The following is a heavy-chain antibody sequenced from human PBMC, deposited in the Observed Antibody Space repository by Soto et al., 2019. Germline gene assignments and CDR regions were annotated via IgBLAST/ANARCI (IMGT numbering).Heavy chain of an antibody. V-gene: IGHV3-11*06. J-gene: IGHJ4*02. CDR2: ISSSSSYT. CDR1: GFTFSDYY. D-gene: IGHD2-8*01. CDR3: ARSPVYATQHYFDY. Sequence: GGSLRLSCAASGFTFSDYYMSWIRQAPGKGLEWVSYISSSSSYTNYADSVKGRFTISRDNAKNSLYLQMNSLRAEDTAVYYCARSPVYATQHYFDYWGQGTLVTVSS.